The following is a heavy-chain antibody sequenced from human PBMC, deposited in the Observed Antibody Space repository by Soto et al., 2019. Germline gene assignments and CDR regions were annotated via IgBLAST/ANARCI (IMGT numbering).Heavy chain of an antibody. Sequence: SETLSLTCTVSGGSISSSSYYWGWIRQPPGKGLEWIGSIYYSGSTYYNPSLKSRVTISVDTSKNQFSLKLSSVTAADTAVYYCSRPTPSSSWYWGGDYWGQGTLVTVSS. V-gene: IGHV4-39*01. D-gene: IGHD6-13*01. CDR2: IYYSGST. CDR3: SRPTPSSSWYWGGDY. CDR1: GGSISSSSYY. J-gene: IGHJ4*02.